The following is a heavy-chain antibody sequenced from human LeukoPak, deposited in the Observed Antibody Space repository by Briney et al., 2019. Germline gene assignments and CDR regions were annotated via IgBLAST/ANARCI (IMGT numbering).Heavy chain of an antibody. Sequence: GGSLRLSCAASGFTFSSYEMNWVRQAPGKGLEWVSYISSSSSTIYYADSVKGRFTISRDNAKNSLYLQMNSLRAEDTAVYYCARVGDSSGYYIFDYWGQGTLVTVSS. V-gene: IGHV3-48*03. CDR3: ARVGDSSGYYIFDY. CDR2: ISSSSSTI. D-gene: IGHD3-22*01. CDR1: GFTFSSYE. J-gene: IGHJ4*02.